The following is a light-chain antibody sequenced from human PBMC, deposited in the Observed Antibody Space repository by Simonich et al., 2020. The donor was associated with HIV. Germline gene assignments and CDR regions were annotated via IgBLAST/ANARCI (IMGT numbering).Light chain of an antibody. CDR1: QSVLYSSNHKNY. J-gene: IGKJ1*01. V-gene: IGKV4-1*01. CDR2: WAS. CDR3: QQYYSTPPT. Sequence: DIVMTQSPDSLAVSLGERATINCKSSQSVLYSSNHKNYLAWYQQKPGQPPKLLIYWASTRESGVPDRFRGGGSGPDFTLTISSLQAEDVAVYYCQQYYSTPPTFGQGTKVEIK.